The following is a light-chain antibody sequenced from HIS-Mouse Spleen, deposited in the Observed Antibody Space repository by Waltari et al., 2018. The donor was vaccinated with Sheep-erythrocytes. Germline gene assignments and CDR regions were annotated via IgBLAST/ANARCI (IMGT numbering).Light chain of an antibody. CDR3: CSYAGSYNHV. J-gene: IGLJ1*01. CDR1: SSDVGGYHY. CDR2: DVS. Sequence: QSALTQPRSVSGSPGQSVTISCTGPSSDVGGYHYVSWYQQHPGKAPKLMIYDVSKRPSGVPDRFSGSKSGNTASLTISGLQAEDEADYYCCSYAGSYNHVFATGTKVTVL. V-gene: IGLV2-11*01.